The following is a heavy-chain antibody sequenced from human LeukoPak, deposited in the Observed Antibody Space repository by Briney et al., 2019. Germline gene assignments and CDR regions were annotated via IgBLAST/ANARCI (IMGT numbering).Heavy chain of an antibody. V-gene: IGHV3-74*01. CDR2: IASDGSST. CDR3: ARENYDPTHNYYYGMDV. J-gene: IGHJ6*02. Sequence: GGSLRLSCAASGFTFSSYWMNWVRQAPGKGLVWVSRIASDGSSTTYADSVKGRFSISRDNAKNTLYLQMNSLRAEDTAVYYCARENYDPTHNYYYGMDVWGQGTTVTVSS. CDR1: GFTFSSYW. D-gene: IGHD3-22*01.